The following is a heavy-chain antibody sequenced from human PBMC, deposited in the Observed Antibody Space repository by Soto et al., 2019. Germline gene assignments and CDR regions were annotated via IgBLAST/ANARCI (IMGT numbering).Heavy chain of an antibody. Sequence: ESGGGLIQPGGSLRLACVVSGVFVSSNHMSWARQAPGKGLEWVSVIHSGGDTYYAYSVKGRFTISRDNSKNTLYLQMNSLGVEDTAVYYCARVIRGSYDYWGQGTLVTVSS. J-gene: IGHJ4*02. V-gene: IGHV3-53*01. CDR1: GVFVSSNH. D-gene: IGHD1-26*01. CDR2: IHSGGDT. CDR3: ARVIRGSYDY.